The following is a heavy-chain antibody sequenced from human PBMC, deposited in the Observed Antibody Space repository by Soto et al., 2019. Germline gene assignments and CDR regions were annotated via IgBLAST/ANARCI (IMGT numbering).Heavy chain of an antibody. J-gene: IGHJ2*01. CDR3: TGSGWYK. D-gene: IGHD6-19*01. V-gene: IGHV3-48*03. CDR2: ISSTGTSI. CDR1: GFTFSINE. Sequence: EVQLVESGGGLVQPGGSLRLSCAASGFTFSINEMNWVRQAPGKGLEWVSYISSTGTSIYYADSVKGRFTISRDNAKKSLYLRKKTLRAEDTAVYYCTGSGWYKWGRGTLVTVSS.